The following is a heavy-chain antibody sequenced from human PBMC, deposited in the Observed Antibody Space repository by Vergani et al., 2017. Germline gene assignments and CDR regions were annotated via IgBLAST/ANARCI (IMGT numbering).Heavy chain of an antibody. D-gene: IGHD1-26*01. CDR1: GYTFTNYD. Sequence: QVQLVQSGAEVKKPGASVKVSCKASGYTFTNYDINWVRQATGQGLEWMGWMKPNSGNTGYAQKFQGRVTITRNTSINTAYMELSSLGSEDTAVYYCARSAYRDFDYWGQGTLVTVSS. CDR3: ARSAYRDFDY. J-gene: IGHJ4*02. V-gene: IGHV1-8*03. CDR2: MKPNSGNT.